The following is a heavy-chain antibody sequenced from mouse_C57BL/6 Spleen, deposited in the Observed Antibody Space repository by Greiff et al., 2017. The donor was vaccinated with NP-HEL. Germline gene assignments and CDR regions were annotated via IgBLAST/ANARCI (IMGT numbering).Heavy chain of an antibody. V-gene: IGHV1-64*01. CDR1: GYTFTSYW. J-gene: IGHJ1*03. CDR2: IHPNSGST. D-gene: IGHD1-1*01. Sequence: QVQLQQPGAELVKPGASVKLSCKASGYTFTSYWMHWVKQRPGQGLEWIGMIHPNSGSTNYNEKFKSKATLTVDKSSSAAYMQLSSLTAEDSADSYRARGSSYGWDFDGWGTGTTVTVSS. CDR3: ARGSSYGWDFDG.